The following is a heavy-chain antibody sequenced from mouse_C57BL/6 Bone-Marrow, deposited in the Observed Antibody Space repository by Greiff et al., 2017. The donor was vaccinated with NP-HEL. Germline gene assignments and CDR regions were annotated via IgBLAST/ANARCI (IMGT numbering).Heavy chain of an antibody. Sequence: VKLQESGAELARPGASVKLSCKASGYTFTSYGISWVKQRTGQGLEWIGEIYPRSGNTYYNEKFKGKATLTADKSSSTAYMELRSLTSEDSAVYFCARKGTTVVADYWGQGTTLTVSS. V-gene: IGHV1-81*01. D-gene: IGHD1-1*01. CDR3: ARKGTTVVADY. J-gene: IGHJ2*01. CDR1: GYTFTSYG. CDR2: IYPRSGNT.